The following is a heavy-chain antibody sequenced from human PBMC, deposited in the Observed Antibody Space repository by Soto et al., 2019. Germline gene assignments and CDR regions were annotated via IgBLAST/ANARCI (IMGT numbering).Heavy chain of an antibody. D-gene: IGHD6-13*01. J-gene: IGHJ4*02. CDR1: GYTFTSYG. CDR3: ASAGLGYSSSWYEGGDY. CDR2: ISAYNGNT. V-gene: IGHV1-18*01. Sequence: QVQLVQSGAEVKKPGASVKVSCKASGYTFTSYGISWVRQAPGQGREWMGWISAYNGNTNYAQKLQGRVTMTTDTSTSTAYIELRSLRSADTAVYYCASAGLGYSSSWYEGGDYWGQGTLVTVSS.